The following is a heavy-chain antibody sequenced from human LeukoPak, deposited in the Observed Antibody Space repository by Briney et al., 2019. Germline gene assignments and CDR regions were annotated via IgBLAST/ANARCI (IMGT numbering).Heavy chain of an antibody. V-gene: IGHV4-59*01. Sequence: PSETLSLTCTVSGGPMRSYYWSWIRQPPGKGLEWIGYIYYSGSINYNPSLKSRVTISIDMSKNQFSLKLSSVTAADTAVYYCVREDNCFDPWGQGTLVTVSS. J-gene: IGHJ5*02. CDR2: IYYSGSI. CDR3: VREDNCFDP. CDR1: GGPMRSYY.